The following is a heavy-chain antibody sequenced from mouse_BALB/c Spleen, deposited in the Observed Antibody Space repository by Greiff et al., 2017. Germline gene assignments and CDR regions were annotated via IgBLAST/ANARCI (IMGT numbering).Heavy chain of an antibody. Sequence: EVMLVVSGGGLVQPGGSRKLSCAASGFTFSSFGMHWVRQAPEKGLEWVAYISSGSSTIYYADTVKGRFTISRDNPKNTLFLQMTSLRSEDTAMYDCARSIGTFYYAMDYWGQGTSVTVSS. V-gene: IGHV5-17*02. J-gene: IGHJ4*01. CDR2: ISSGSSTI. CDR1: GFTFSSFG. CDR3: ARSIGTFYYAMDY.